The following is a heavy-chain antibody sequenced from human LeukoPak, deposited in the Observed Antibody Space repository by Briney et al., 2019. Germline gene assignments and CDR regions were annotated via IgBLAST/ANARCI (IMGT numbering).Heavy chain of an antibody. Sequence: GGPLRLSCAASGFTVSSNYMSGVREAPGKTLEWVSVIYSGGRTYYADSVKGRFTISRDNYKNTLYLQMNSLGAEDTAVYYCARWGTMVGGVYDGFENWGQGTMVTVSS. CDR2: IYSGGRT. V-gene: IGHV3-66*01. CDR1: GFTVSSNY. D-gene: IGHD3-10*01. J-gene: IGHJ3*02. CDR3: ARWGTMVGGVYDGFEN.